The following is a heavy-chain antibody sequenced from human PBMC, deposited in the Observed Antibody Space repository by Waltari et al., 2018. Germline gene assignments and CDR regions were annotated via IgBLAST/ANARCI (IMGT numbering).Heavy chain of an antibody. V-gene: IGHV1-2*02. J-gene: IGHJ6*02. D-gene: IGHD3-3*01. CDR1: GYTFTGYY. CDR3: ASSPWNDFWSGYFGTRYGMDV. Sequence: QVQLVQSGAEVKKPGASVKVSCKASGYTFTGYYMHWLRQAPGQGLEWMGWINPNSGGTNYAQKFQGRVTMTRDTSISTAYMELSRLRSDDTAVYYCASSPWNDFWSGYFGTRYGMDVWGQGTTVTVSS. CDR2: INPNSGGT.